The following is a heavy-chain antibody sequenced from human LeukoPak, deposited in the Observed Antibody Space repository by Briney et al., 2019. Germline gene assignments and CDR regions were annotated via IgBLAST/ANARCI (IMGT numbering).Heavy chain of an antibody. CDR3: ARNCSSSRCQDVFDI. Sequence: SETLSLTCGVSGYSVDSTYYWGWIRQPPGKGLEWIGSIYNSGSTHYNPSLKSRVTISVDTSKNHFSLQLSSVTAADTAAYFCARNCSSSRCQDVFDIWGQGTMVTVSS. CDR1: GYSVDSTYY. D-gene: IGHD2-2*01. V-gene: IGHV4-38-2*01. J-gene: IGHJ3*02. CDR2: IYNSGST.